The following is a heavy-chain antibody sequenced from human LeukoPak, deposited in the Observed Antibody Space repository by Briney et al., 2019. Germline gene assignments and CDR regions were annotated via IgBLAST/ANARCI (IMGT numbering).Heavy chain of an antibody. CDR2: ISGSGGST. CDR3: AKVDEQWLLDYWYFDL. D-gene: IGHD6-19*01. V-gene: IGHV3-23*01. Sequence: GGSLRLSCAASGFTFSSYAMSWVRQAPGKGLEWVSAISGSGGSTYYADSVKGRFTISRDNSKNTLYLQMNSLRAEDTAVYYCAKVDEQWLLDYWYFDLWGRGTLVTVSS. J-gene: IGHJ2*01. CDR1: GFTFSSYA.